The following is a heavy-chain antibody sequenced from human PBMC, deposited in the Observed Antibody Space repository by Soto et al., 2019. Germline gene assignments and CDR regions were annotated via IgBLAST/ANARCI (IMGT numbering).Heavy chain of an antibody. V-gene: IGHV3-49*03. CDR3: TRDSLVVVVAATRWGRDYYYYYMDV. Sequence: GGSLRLSCTASGFTFGDYAMSWFRQAPGKGLEWVGFIRSKAYGGTTEYAASVKGRFTISRDDSKSIAYLQMNSLKTEDTAVYYCTRDSLVVVVAATRWGRDYYYYYMDVWGKGTTVTVSS. D-gene: IGHD2-15*01. CDR2: IRSKAYGGTT. J-gene: IGHJ6*03. CDR1: GFTFGDYA.